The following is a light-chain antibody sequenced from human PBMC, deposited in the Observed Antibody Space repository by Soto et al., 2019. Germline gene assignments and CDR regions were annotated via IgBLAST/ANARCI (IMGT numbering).Light chain of an antibody. CDR2: LGS. Sequence: DIVMTQSPLSLPVTPGEPASISCRSSQSLLHSNGHNYLDWHLQKPGQSPQLLIYLGSNRASGVPDRFSVSGSGTDFTLKISRVEAEDVGVYYCMQALQMPRTFGQGTKVEIK. V-gene: IGKV2-28*01. CDR3: MQALQMPRT. CDR1: QSLLHSNGHNY. J-gene: IGKJ1*01.